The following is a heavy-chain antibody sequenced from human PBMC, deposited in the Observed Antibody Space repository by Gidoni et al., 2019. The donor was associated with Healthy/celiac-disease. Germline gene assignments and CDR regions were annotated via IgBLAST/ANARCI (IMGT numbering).Heavy chain of an antibody. CDR3: ARGWRRSSGWTGWFDP. D-gene: IGHD6-19*01. V-gene: IGHV1-69*01. CDR1: GGTFSSYA. Sequence: QVQLVQSGAEVKKPGSSVKVSCKASGGTFSSYAISWVRQAPGQGLEWMGGISPIFGTANYAQKFQGRVTITADESTSTAYMELSSLRSEDTAVYYCARGWRRSSGWTGWFDPWGQGTLVTVSS. J-gene: IGHJ5*02. CDR2: ISPIFGTA.